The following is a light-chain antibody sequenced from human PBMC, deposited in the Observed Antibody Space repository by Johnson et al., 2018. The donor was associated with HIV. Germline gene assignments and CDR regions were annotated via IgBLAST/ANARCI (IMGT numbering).Light chain of an antibody. Sequence: QSVLTQPPSVSAAPGQKVTISCSGSSSNIGNNYLSWYQQLPGTAPKLLIYENNKRPSGIPDRFSGSKSGTSATLGITGLQTGDEADYYCRTWDSSLSAYVCGTGTKVTVL. CDR1: SSNIGNNY. J-gene: IGLJ1*01. CDR2: ENN. V-gene: IGLV1-51*02. CDR3: RTWDSSLSAYV.